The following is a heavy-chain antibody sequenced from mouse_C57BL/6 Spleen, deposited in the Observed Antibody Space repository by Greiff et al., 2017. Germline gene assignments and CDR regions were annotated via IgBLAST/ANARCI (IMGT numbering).Heavy chain of an antibody. Sequence: QVQLQQSGPELVKPGASVKLSCKASGYTFTSYDINWVKQRPGQGLEWIGWIYPRDGSTKYNEKFKGKDTLTVDTSSSTAYMELHSLTSEASAVYFCARKKSLYYYGSSYNWYFDVGGTGTTVTVSS. CDR1: GYTFTSYD. CDR2: IYPRDGST. CDR3: ARKKSLYYYGSSYNWYFDV. V-gene: IGHV1-85*01. J-gene: IGHJ1*03. D-gene: IGHD1-1*01.